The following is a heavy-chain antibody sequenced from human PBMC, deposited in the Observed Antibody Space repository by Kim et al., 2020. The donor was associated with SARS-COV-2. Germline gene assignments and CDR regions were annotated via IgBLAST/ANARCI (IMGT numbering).Heavy chain of an antibody. Sequence: SETLSLTCTVSGGSISSGGYYWSWIRQHPGKGLEWIGYIYYSGSTYYNPSLKSRVTISVDTSKNQFSLKLSSVTAADTAVYYCASGAIFGVVMGYYFDYWGQGTLVTVSS. CDR1: GGSISSGGYY. CDR3: ASGAIFGVVMGYYFDY. D-gene: IGHD3-3*01. V-gene: IGHV4-31*03. J-gene: IGHJ4*02. CDR2: IYYSGST.